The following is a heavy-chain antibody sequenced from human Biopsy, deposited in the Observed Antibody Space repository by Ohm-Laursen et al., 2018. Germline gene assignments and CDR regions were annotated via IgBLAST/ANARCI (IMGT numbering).Heavy chain of an antibody. CDR3: ARAKLEPVYYYYGMDV. CDR2: INTENGNT. V-gene: IGHV1-18*01. CDR1: GYTFTSYG. J-gene: IGHJ6*02. D-gene: IGHD1-1*01. Sequence: SVKVSCKASGYTFTSYGISWVRQAPGQGLEWMGWINTENGNTIYAQNLQGRVTMTADTSTSTAYMEVTSLRSDDTAVYYCARAKLEPVYYYYGMDVWGQGTTITVSS.